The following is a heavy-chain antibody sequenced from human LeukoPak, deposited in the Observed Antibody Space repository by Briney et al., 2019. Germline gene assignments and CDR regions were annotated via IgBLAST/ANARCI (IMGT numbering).Heavy chain of an antibody. Sequence: SETLSLTCTASGGSISSGSYYWSWIRQPAGKGLEWIGRIYTSGSTNYNPSLKSRVSISVDTSKNQFSLKLSSVTAADTAVYYCARLGNQYCTSTSCPIGAFDIWGQGTMVTVSS. CDR3: ARLGNQYCTSTSCPIGAFDI. CDR1: GGSISSGSYY. CDR2: IYTSGST. D-gene: IGHD2-2*01. V-gene: IGHV4-61*02. J-gene: IGHJ3*02.